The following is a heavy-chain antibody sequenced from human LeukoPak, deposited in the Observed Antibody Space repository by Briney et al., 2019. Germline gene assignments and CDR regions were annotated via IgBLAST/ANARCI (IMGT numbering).Heavy chain of an antibody. CDR1: GYTFTSYD. D-gene: IGHD4-23*01. CDR2: MNPNSGNT. Sequence: ASVTVSCKASGYTFTSYDINWERQATGQGLEWMGWMNPNSGNTGYAQKFQGRVTMTRNTSISTAYMELSSLRSEDTAVYYCARGRRDYGGKPLSYWGQGTLVTVSS. V-gene: IGHV1-8*01. CDR3: ARGRRDYGGKPLSY. J-gene: IGHJ4*02.